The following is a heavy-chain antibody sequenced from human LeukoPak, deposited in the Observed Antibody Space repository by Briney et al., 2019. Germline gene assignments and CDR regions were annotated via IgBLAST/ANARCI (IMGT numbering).Heavy chain of an antibody. D-gene: IGHD5-24*01. V-gene: IGHV1-69*04. Sequence: PPVKLCCKASGGTFSSYAISWVGQAARPGGEWLGRMIPILGIGTYAQKFQGRVAITADKSTSTAYMELSSLRSDDTAVYYCAREVTMATIGGPGNDYWGQGTLVTVSS. CDR3: AREVTMATIGGPGNDY. CDR2: MIPILGIG. J-gene: IGHJ4*02. CDR1: GGTFSSYA.